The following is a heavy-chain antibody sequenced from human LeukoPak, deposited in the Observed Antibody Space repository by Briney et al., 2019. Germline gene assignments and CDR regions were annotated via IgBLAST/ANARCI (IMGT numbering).Heavy chain of an antibody. Sequence: GSLRLSCAASGFTFSKAWMSWVRQAPGKGLEWVGRFKSKTDGGTTDYAAPVKGRFIVSRDDSKNTLYLQMNSLRTEDTAVYFCTKDIGYFDYWGQGSLVTVSS. V-gene: IGHV3-15*01. J-gene: IGHJ4*02. CDR3: TKDIGYFDY. CDR2: FKSKTDGGTT. CDR1: GFTFSKAW.